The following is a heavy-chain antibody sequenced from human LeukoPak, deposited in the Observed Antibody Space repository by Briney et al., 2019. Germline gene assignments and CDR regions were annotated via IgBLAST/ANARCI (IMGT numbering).Heavy chain of an antibody. J-gene: IGHJ4*02. V-gene: IGHV4-34*01. CDR1: GGSFSGYY. Sequence: YPSETLSLTCAVYGGSFSGYYWSWIRQPPGKGLEWIGEINHSGSTNYNPSLKSRVTISVDTSKNQFSLKLSSVTAADTAVYYCARMTYYYGSGSLEYWGQGTLVTVSS. D-gene: IGHD3-10*01. CDR3: ARMTYYYGSGSLEY. CDR2: INHSGST.